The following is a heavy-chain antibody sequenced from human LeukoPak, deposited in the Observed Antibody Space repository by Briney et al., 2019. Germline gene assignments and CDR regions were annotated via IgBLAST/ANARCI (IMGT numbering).Heavy chain of an antibody. Sequence: GASLRLSCAATGFTFSSYAMSLVRQAPGKGLEWVSAISGSGGSTYYADSVEGRFTISRDNSKNTLYLQMNSLRAEDTAVYYCAKGVAARPSPNWFDPWGQGTLVTVSS. J-gene: IGHJ5*02. CDR1: GFTFSSYA. V-gene: IGHV3-23*01. CDR2: ISGSGGST. CDR3: AKGVAARPSPNWFDP. D-gene: IGHD6-6*01.